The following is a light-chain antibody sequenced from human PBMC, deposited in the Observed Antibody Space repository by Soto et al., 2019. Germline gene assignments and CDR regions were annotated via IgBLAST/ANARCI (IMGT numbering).Light chain of an antibody. J-gene: IGLJ3*02. CDR2: EVT. CDR3: TSYVGNDIWV. V-gene: IGLV2-8*01. Sequence: SALTQPPSASGSPGQSVTISCTGTSSDVGAYKYVSWYQQYPGKAPKLMIYEVTKRPSGVPDRFSGSKSGNTASLTVSGLQAEDEADYYCTSYVGNDIWVFGGGTKGTVL. CDR1: SSDVGAYKY.